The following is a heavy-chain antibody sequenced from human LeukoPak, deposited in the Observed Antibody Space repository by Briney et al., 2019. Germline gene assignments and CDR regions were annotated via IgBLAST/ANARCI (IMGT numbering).Heavy chain of an antibody. Sequence: PGGSLRLSCAASGFRFNTYWMSWVRQAPGKGLEWVSTISGSGGSTYYADSVKGRFTISRDNSKNTFYLQMNSLRAEDTAIYYCARGPYCSGGSCYSLGEFDPWGQGTLVTVSS. J-gene: IGHJ5*02. V-gene: IGHV3-23*01. D-gene: IGHD2-15*01. CDR1: GFRFNTYW. CDR3: ARGPYCSGGSCYSLGEFDP. CDR2: ISGSGGST.